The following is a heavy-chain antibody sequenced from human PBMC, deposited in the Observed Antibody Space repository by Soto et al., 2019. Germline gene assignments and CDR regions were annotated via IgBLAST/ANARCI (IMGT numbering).Heavy chain of an antibody. Sequence: GASVKVSCKASGYTFTSYDINWVRQATGQGLEWMGWMNPNSANTDYAQKFQGRVTKTRNTSISTAYMELSSLRSEDTAVYYCARGITMVRGVLLDAFDIWGQGTMVTVSS. CDR3: ARGITMVRGVLLDAFDI. J-gene: IGHJ3*02. CDR1: GYTFTSYD. D-gene: IGHD3-10*01. CDR2: MNPNSANT. V-gene: IGHV1-8*01.